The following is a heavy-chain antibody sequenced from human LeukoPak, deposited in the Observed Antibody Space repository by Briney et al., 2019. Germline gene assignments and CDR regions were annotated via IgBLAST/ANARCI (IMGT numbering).Heavy chain of an antibody. D-gene: IGHD3-22*01. CDR1: GGSISSGDYY. V-gene: IGHV4-30-4*01. J-gene: IGHJ5*02. CDR2: IYYSGST. CDR3: ARGRDYYDSSGYPESWFDP. Sequence: PSQTLSLTCTVSGGSISSGDYYWSWIRQPPGKGLEWIGYIYYSGSTYYNPSLKSRVTISVDTSKNQFSLKLSSVTAADTAVHYCARGRDYYDSSGYPESWFDPWGQGTLVTVSS.